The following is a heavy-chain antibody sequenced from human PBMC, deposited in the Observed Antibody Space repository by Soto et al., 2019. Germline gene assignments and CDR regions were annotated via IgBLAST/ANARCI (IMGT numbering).Heavy chain of an antibody. V-gene: IGHV3-23*01. CDR2: ISASGDNA. J-gene: IGHJ4*02. Sequence: GGSLRLSCTASGFIFSSYAMSWVRQAPGKGLEWVSAISASGDNAYYADSVKGRFTISRDRSKSLYLQMKSLRAEDTAIYYCAKFFVAGTRGYFDSWGQGTLVTVSS. D-gene: IGHD6-19*01. CDR1: GFIFSSYA. CDR3: AKFFVAGTRGYFDS.